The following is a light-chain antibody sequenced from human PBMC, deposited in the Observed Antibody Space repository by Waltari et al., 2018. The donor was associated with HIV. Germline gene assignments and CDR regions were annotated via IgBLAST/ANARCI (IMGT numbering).Light chain of an antibody. CDR2: AVS. CDR3: QQLNSYPVT. CDR1: QDSSSY. Sequence: DIKFTQSPSFLSASIGDRVTITCRASQDSSSYLAWYQQKPGKAPKVLIYAVSTLQSGVPSRFSGSGSGTEFTLTITSLQAEDFATYYCQQLNSYPVTFGQGTKVEIK. J-gene: IGKJ1*01. V-gene: IGKV1-9*01.